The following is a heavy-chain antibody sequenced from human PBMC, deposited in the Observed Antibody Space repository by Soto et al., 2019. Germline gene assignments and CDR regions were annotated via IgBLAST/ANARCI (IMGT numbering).Heavy chain of an antibody. CDR3: ARGGTVYGSGSYPYLGYFDY. Sequence: QVQLVESGGGVVQPGRSLRLSCAASGFTFSSYAMHWVRQAPGKGLEWVAVISYDGSNKYYADSVKGRFTISRDNSKNTLYLQMNSLRAEDTAVYYCARGGTVYGSGSYPYLGYFDYWGQGTLVTVSS. CDR1: GFTFSSYA. D-gene: IGHD3-10*01. J-gene: IGHJ4*02. CDR2: ISYDGSNK. V-gene: IGHV3-30-3*01.